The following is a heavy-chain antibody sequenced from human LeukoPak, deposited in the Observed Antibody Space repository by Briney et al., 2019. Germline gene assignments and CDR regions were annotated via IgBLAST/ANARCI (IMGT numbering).Heavy chain of an antibody. V-gene: IGHV1-8*01. CDR2: MNPNSGNT. Sequence: GASVKVSCKASGYTFTSYDINWVRQATGQGLEWMGWMNPNSGNTGYAQKFQGRVIMTRNTSISTAYMELSSLRSEDTAVYYCARAPLAACSSTSCSYYYYYMDVWGKGTTVTVSS. D-gene: IGHD2-2*01. CDR1: GYTFTSYD. CDR3: ARAPLAACSSTSCSYYYYYMDV. J-gene: IGHJ6*03.